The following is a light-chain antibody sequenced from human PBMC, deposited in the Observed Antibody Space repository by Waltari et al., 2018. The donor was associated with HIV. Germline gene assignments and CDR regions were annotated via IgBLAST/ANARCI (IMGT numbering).Light chain of an antibody. CDR2: GVT. Sequence: EIVLKQSPGTLSLSPGERATLSCRASQSVSSTYLGWYQQNPGQASRLLIYGVTTRATGSPDMCSGSGAGTDFTLTISRLEPEDLAVYYCQQYGRSRTFGQGTKVEIK. CDR1: QSVSSTY. J-gene: IGKJ1*01. CDR3: QQYGRSRT. V-gene: IGKV3-20*01.